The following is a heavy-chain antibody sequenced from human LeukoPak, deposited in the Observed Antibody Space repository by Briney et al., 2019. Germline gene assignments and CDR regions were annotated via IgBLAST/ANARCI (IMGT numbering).Heavy chain of an antibody. J-gene: IGHJ4*02. V-gene: IGHV3-23*01. D-gene: IGHD1-26*01. Sequence: PGGSLRLSCAASGFTFGSYAMYWVRQAPGKGLEWVAGIFGSGGSPHYADSVKGGFTISRDNSKNTVYLQINSLRAEDTAVYYCARDRGGSYSAIDYWGQGTLVTVSS. CDR3: ARDRGGSYSAIDY. CDR1: GFTFGSYA. CDR2: IFGSGGSP.